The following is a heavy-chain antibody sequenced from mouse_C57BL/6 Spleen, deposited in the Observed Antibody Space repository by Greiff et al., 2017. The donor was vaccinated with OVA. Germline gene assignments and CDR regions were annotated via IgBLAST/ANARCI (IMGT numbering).Heavy chain of an antibody. CDR2: IYPGDGDT. CDR1: GYAFSSSW. J-gene: IGHJ1*03. Sequence: QVQLKESGPELVKPGASVKISCKASGYAFSSSWMNWVKQRPGKGLEWIGRIYPGDGDTNYNGKFKGKATLTADKSSSTAYMQLSSLTSEDSAVYFCARKANDYLTQYFDVWGTGTTVTVSS. V-gene: IGHV1-82*01. CDR3: ARKANDYLTQYFDV. D-gene: IGHD2-4*01.